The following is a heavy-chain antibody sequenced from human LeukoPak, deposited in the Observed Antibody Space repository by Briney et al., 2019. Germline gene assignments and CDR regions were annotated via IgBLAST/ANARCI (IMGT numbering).Heavy chain of an antibody. CDR1: GFTFSSYW. CDR3: ATQYGDYPRTAFDI. D-gene: IGHD4-17*01. CDR2: IKQDGSEK. Sequence: GGSLRLSCAASGFTFSSYWMSWVRQAPGKGLEWVANIKQDGSEKYYVDSVKGRFTISRDNAKNTLYLQMNSLRAEDTAVCYCATQYGDYPRTAFDIWAKGQWSPSLQ. J-gene: IGHJ3*02. V-gene: IGHV3-7*03.